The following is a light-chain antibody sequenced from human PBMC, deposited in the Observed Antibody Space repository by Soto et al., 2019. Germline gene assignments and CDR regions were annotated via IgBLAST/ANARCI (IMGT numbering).Light chain of an antibody. Sequence: DIVMTQSPLSLPVTPGEPASISCRSSQSLLHTNGYNFLDWYLQKPGQSPQLLIYLDSNRASGVPDRFSGSGSGTDFTLKISRVEAEDFGLYYCMQALQTPPTFGGGTEVEIK. CDR2: LDS. V-gene: IGKV2-28*01. CDR3: MQALQTPPT. CDR1: QSLLHTNGYNF. J-gene: IGKJ4*01.